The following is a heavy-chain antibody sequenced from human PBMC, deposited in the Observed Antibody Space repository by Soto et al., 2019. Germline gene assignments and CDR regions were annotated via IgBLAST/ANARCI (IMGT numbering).Heavy chain of an antibody. Sequence: ASVKVSCKVSGYTLTELSMHWVRQAPGKGLEWMGGFDPEDGETIYAQKFQGRVTMTEDTSTDTAYMELSSLRSEDPAVYYCATDLVDSSSSHPSRYYWGQGTLVTVSS. J-gene: IGHJ4*02. CDR2: FDPEDGET. D-gene: IGHD6-6*01. CDR3: ATDLVDSSSSHPSRYY. V-gene: IGHV1-24*01. CDR1: GYTLTELS.